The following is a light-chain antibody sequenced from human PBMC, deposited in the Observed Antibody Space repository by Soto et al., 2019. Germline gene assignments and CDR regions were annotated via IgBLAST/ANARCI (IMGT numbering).Light chain of an antibody. Sequence: EIVLTQSPATLSLSPGDRATLSCRASQSVSSSLAWYRHQPGQAPRLLIYDTSNRATGVPARFSGSGSGTHFTLTISGLQPEDFGVYYCQHRSNWPSVTFGGGTKVEIK. V-gene: IGKV3-11*01. CDR3: QHRSNWPSVT. J-gene: IGKJ4*01. CDR1: QSVSSS. CDR2: DTS.